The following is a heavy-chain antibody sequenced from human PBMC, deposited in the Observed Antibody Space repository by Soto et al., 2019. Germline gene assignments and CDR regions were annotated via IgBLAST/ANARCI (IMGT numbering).Heavy chain of an antibody. J-gene: IGHJ4*02. Sequence: EVQLVESGGGLVQPGGSLRLSCAASGFTFSSYWMHWVRQAPGKGLVWVSRINSDGSRTSYADSVKGRFTISRDNAKKTLYLQINSLRDNDTAVYYCARQCTNYDILSGYFQYYFDYWGQGTLVTVSS. D-gene: IGHD3-9*01. CDR1: GFTFSSYW. CDR3: ARQCTNYDILSGYFQYYFDY. CDR2: INSDGSRT. V-gene: IGHV3-74*01.